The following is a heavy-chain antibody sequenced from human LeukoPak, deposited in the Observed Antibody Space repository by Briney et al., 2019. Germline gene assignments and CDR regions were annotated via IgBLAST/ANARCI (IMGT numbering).Heavy chain of an antibody. CDR3: ARDSGIAAAGTFDY. D-gene: IGHD6-13*01. V-gene: IGHV4-61*02. CDR1: GGSISSGSYY. Sequence: PSETLSLTCTVSGGSISSGSYYWSWIRQPAGKGLEWIGRIYTSGSTNYNPSLKSRVTISVDTSKNQFSLKLSSVTAADTAVYYCARDSGIAAAGTFDYWGQGTLVTVSS. CDR2: IYTSGST. J-gene: IGHJ4*02.